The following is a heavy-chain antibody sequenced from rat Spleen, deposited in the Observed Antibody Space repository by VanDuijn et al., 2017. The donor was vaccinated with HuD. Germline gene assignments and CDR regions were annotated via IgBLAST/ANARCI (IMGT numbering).Heavy chain of an antibody. J-gene: IGHJ1*01. Sequence: EVQLVESGGGLVQPGRSLKLSCAASGFTFSNYYMAWVRQAPTKGLEWVAYISTGGGSTYYRDSVKGRFTISRDNAKSTLYLQMDSLRSEDTATYYCTTGNSGFDYWGPGTMVTVSS. D-gene: IGHD1-4*01. V-gene: IGHV5-27*01. CDR1: GFTFSNYY. CDR3: TTGNSGFDY. CDR2: ISTGGGST.